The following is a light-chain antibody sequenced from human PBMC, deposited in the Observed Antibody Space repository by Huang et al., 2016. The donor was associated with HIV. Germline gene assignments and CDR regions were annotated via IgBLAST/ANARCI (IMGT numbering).Light chain of an antibody. J-gene: IGKJ4*01. Sequence: EIVLTQSPATLSLSPGERATLSCRASQHISGYLAWSQQKPGQAPRLLIYDASIWATVIPVRFSGSGSGTDCTFSISSLEPEDFAFYYCQQRAGWPLTFGGGTKVEIK. CDR3: QQRAGWPLT. V-gene: IGKV3-11*01. CDR1: QHISGY. CDR2: DAS.